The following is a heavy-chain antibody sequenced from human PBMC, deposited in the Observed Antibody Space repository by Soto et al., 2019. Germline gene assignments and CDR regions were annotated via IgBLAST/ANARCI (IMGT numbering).Heavy chain of an antibody. D-gene: IGHD5-18*01. V-gene: IGHV3-23*04. Sequence: EVQLVESGGGLVQPGRSLRLSCAASGFTFDDHAMHWVRQGPGKGLEWVSAISGSGGSTYYADSVKGRFTISRDNSKNTLYLQMNSLRAEDTAVYYCAKGPAIQLWSKFDYWGQGTLVTVSS. J-gene: IGHJ4*02. CDR1: GFTFDDHA. CDR3: AKGPAIQLWSKFDY. CDR2: ISGSGGST.